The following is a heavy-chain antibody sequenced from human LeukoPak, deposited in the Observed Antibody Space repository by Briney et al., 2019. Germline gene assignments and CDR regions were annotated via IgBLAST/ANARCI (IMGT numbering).Heavy chain of an antibody. V-gene: IGHV3-23*01. J-gene: IGHJ3*02. CDR2: ISGSGGST. Sequence: GGSLRLSCAASGFTFSIYAMSWVRQAPGKGLEWVSAISGSGGSTYYADSVKGRFTTSRDNSKNTLYLQMNSLRAEDTAVYYCAKPDGGYDEPNAFDIWGQGTMVTVSS. D-gene: IGHD5-12*01. CDR1: GFTFSIYA. CDR3: AKPDGGYDEPNAFDI.